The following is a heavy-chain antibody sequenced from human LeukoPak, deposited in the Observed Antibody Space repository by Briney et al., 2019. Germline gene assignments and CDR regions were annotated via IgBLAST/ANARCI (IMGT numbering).Heavy chain of an antibody. D-gene: IGHD3-10*02. V-gene: IGHV4-61*07. CDR3: ARHSYVPYYFDY. J-gene: IGHJ4*02. Sequence: TWVRQAPGEGLEWIGYIYYSGSTNYNPSLKSRVTISVDTSKNQFSLKLSSVTAADTAVYYCARHSYVPYYFDYWGQGTLVTVSS. CDR2: IYYSGST.